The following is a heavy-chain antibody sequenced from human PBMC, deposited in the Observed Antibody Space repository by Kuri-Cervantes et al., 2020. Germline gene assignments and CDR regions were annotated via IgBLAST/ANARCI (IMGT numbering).Heavy chain of an antibody. V-gene: IGHV3-21*01. Sequence: GESLKISCAASGFTFSSYGMNWVRQAPGKGLEWVSSISSSSSYIYYADSVKGRFTISRDNAKNSLYLQMNSLRAEDTAVYYCARETPGHSSSPYFDYWGQGTLVTVSS. CDR1: GFTFSSYG. J-gene: IGHJ4*02. CDR3: ARETPGHSSSPYFDY. CDR2: ISSSSSYI. D-gene: IGHD6-13*01.